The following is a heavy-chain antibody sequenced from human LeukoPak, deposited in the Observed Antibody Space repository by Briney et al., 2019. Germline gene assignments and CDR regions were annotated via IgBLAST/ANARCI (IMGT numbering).Heavy chain of an antibody. D-gene: IGHD3-10*01. CDR1: GFTFSSYE. V-gene: IGHV3-48*03. Sequence: GGSLRLSCAASGFTFSSYEMNWVRQAPGKGLEWVSYISGSGSTIYYAESVKGRFTISRDNAKISLYLQMNSLRAEDTAIYYCVSAYGGLLDYWGQGILVTVSS. CDR2: ISGSGSTI. J-gene: IGHJ4*02. CDR3: VSAYGGLLDY.